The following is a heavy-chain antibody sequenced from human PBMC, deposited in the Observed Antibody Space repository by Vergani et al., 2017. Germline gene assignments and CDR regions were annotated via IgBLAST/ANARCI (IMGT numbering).Heavy chain of an antibody. V-gene: IGHV4-34*01. CDR2: INHSGST. J-gene: IGHJ6*02. CDR3: ARVRITMVRGVILHYYYGMDV. CDR1: GGSFSGYY. D-gene: IGHD3-10*01. Sequence: QVQLQQWGAGLLKPSETLSLTCAVYGGSFSGYYWSWIRQPPGKGLEWIGEINHSGSTNYNPSLKSRVTISVNTSKNQFSRKLSSVTAADTAVYYCARVRITMVRGVILHYYYGMDVWGQGTTVTVSS.